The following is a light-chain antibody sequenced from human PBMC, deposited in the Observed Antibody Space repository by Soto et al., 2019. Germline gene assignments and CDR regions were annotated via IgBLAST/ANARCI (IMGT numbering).Light chain of an antibody. V-gene: IGKV4-1*01. J-gene: IGKJ1*01. CDR1: QSVLYSSNNKNY. Sequence: DIVMTQSPDSLAVSLGERATINCRSSQSVLYSSNNKNYLAWYQQKPGQPPKLLIYWASTRESGVPDRFSGSGSGTDFTHTISSLQAEDVAVYYCHQSYTTQTFGQGTKVEIK. CDR3: HQSYTTQT. CDR2: WAS.